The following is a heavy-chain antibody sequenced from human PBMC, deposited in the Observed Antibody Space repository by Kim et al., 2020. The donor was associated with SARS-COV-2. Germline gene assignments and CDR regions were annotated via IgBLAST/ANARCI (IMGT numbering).Heavy chain of an antibody. D-gene: IGHD3-9*01. CDR2: IVVGSGNT. CDR3: AAELYYDTWGDYYGMDV. J-gene: IGHJ6*02. CDR1: GFTFTSSA. Sequence: SVKVSCKASGFTFTSSAVQWVRQARGQRLEWIGWIVVGSGNTNYAQKFQERVTITRDMSTSTAYMELSSLRSEDTAVYYCAAELYYDTWGDYYGMDVWGQGTTVTVSS. V-gene: IGHV1-58*01.